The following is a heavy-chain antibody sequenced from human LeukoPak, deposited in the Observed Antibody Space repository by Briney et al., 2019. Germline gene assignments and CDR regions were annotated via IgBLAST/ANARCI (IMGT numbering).Heavy chain of an antibody. Sequence: SETLSLTCTVSGGSISSSSYYWGWIRQPPGKGLEWIGSIYYSGSTYYNPSLKSRVTISVDTSKNQFSLKLSSVTAADTAVYYCARLPITMMAGAFDIWGQGTMVTVSS. V-gene: IGHV4-39*01. D-gene: IGHD3-22*01. CDR1: GGSISSSSYY. CDR3: ARLPITMMAGAFDI. J-gene: IGHJ3*02. CDR2: IYYSGST.